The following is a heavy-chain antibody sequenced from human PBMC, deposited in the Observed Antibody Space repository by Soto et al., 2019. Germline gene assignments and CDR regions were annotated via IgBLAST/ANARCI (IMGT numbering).Heavy chain of an antibody. J-gene: IGHJ3*02. CDR1: GGFVSSGIYY. D-gene: IGHD1-1*01. CDR2: MGHSGGT. Sequence: PSETLSLTCAVYGGFVSSGIYYWSWIRQHPGKGLEWIGEMGHSGGTHFNTSLKSRVTISVDTSKNQFSLKMSSVTAADTAFFYCARVERGTATTVVDAFDIWGPGTMVTVS. CDR3: ARVERGTATTVVDAFDI. V-gene: IGHV4-34*01.